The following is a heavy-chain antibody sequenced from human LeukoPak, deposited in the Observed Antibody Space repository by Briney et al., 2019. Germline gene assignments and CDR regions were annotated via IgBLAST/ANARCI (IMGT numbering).Heavy chain of an antibody. CDR1: GGSISDYY. Sequence: SETLSLTCTVSGGSISDYYWSWIRQPPGKGLEWIAYISNSGSTNYNPSLKSRVTISADTSKNQVSLKLRSVTAADTAVYYCARMAAGWFDPWGQGTLVTVSS. J-gene: IGHJ5*02. D-gene: IGHD6-13*01. CDR2: ISNSGST. CDR3: ARMAAGWFDP. V-gene: IGHV4-59*08.